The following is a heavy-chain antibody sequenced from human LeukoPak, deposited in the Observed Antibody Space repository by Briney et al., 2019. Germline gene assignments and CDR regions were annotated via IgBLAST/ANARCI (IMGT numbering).Heavy chain of an antibody. CDR2: ISAYNGNT. CDR1: GYTFTSYG. V-gene: IGHV1-18*01. D-gene: IGHD1-1*01. Sequence: ASVKVSCKASGYTFTSYGISWVRQAPGQGLEWMGWISAYNGNTNYAQKLQGRVTMTTDTSTSAAYMELRSLRSDDTAVYYCARDGAGSTYYYYMDVWGKGTTVTVSS. CDR3: ARDGAGSTYYYYMDV. J-gene: IGHJ6*03.